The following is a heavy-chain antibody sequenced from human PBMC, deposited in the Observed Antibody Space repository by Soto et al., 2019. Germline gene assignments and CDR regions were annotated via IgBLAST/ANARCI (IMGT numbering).Heavy chain of an antibody. J-gene: IGHJ4*02. CDR1: GGSFSGYY. CDR2: INHSGST. CDR3: ASWLNYYFAY. Sequence: PSETLSLTCAVYGGSFSGYYWSWILQPPGKGLEWIGEINHSGSTNYNPSLKSRVTISVDTSKNQFSLKLSPVTAADTAVYYCASWLNYYFAYWGQGTQVTVSS. D-gene: IGHD5-12*01. V-gene: IGHV4-34*01.